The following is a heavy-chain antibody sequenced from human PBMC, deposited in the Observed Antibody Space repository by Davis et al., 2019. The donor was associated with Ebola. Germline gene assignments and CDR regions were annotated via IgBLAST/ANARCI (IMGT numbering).Heavy chain of an antibody. CDR3: ARRIVVAWGSFYYDH. CDR2: IYHSGST. Sequence: SETLSLTCAVSGGSISSSNWWSWVRQPPGKGLEWIGEIYHSGSTNYNPSLKSRVTISVDKSKNQFSLKLSSVTAADTAVYYCARRIVVAWGSFYYDHWGQGILVTVSS. V-gene: IGHV4-4*02. CDR1: GGSISSSNW. J-gene: IGHJ4*02. D-gene: IGHD6-19*01.